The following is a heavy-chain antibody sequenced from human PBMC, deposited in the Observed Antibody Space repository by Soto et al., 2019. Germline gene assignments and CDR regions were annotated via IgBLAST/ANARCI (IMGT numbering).Heavy chain of an antibody. D-gene: IGHD6-19*01. CDR1: GGSMSSQY. CDR3: ARGGSAWSNDY. J-gene: IGHJ4*02. V-gene: IGHV4-59*11. Sequence: SETLYLTCTVSGGSMSSQYWGWIRQPPGKGLEWIGYIYNSGSTNYNPSLKSRVTISVDTSKNQFSLKLSSVTAADTAVYYCARGGSAWSNDYWGQGALVTVSS. CDR2: IYNSGST.